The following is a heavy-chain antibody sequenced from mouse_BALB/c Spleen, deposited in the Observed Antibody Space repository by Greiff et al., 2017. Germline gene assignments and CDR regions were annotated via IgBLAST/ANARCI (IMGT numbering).Heavy chain of an antibody. CDR3: ARPALYGSSFDY. Sequence: DVMLVESGGGLVKPGGSLKLSCAASGFTFSSYAMSWVRQTPEKRLEWVASISSGGSTYYPDSVKGRFTISRDNARNILYLQMRSLRSEDTAMYYCARPALYGSSFDYWGQGTTLTVSS. J-gene: IGHJ2*01. V-gene: IGHV5-6-5*01. CDR2: ISSGGST. D-gene: IGHD1-1*01. CDR1: GFTFSSYA.